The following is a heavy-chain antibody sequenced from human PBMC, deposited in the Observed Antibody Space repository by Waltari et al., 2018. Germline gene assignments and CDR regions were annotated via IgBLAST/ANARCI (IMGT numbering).Heavy chain of an antibody. J-gene: IGHJ4*02. D-gene: IGHD1-1*01. Sequence: QVQLQESGPGLVKPSETLSLTCTGSGGSISSYYWSWIRQPPGKGLEWIGYIYYSGSTNYNPSLKSRVTISVDTSKNQFSLKLSSVTAADTAVYYCARDLKGGIDYWGQGTLVTVSS. CDR3: ARDLKGGIDY. CDR1: GGSISSYY. CDR2: IYYSGST. V-gene: IGHV4-59*01.